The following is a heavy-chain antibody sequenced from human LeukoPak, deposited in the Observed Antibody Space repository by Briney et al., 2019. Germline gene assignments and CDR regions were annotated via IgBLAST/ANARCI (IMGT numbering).Heavy chain of an antibody. V-gene: IGHV4-30-2*01. CDR3: VREILYCSGGSCYRGPFDN. J-gene: IGHJ4*02. CDR1: GVSVGTGGYS. D-gene: IGHD2-15*01. CDR2: IYHSGSS. Sequence: SETLSLTCAVSGVSVGTGGYSWNWVRQPPGKGLEWIGYIYHSGSSFYNPSLKSRLTIPMDRSKNQFSLKLSSVTAADTAVYYCVREILYCSGGSCYRGPFDNWGQGTLVTVSA.